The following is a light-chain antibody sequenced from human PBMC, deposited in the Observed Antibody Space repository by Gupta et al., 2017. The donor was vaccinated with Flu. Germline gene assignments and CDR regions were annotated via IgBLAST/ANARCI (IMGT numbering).Light chain of an antibody. J-gene: IGLJ2*01. Sequence: TTICTGTSSGVGGYNYDACYHQHQAKTPNLMMFYVSSRRPGVSTRCSSATSCNTASPITTALQDEDEADYYCCSSKSSSTLDVVFGGGTKLTVL. V-gene: IGLV2-14*04. CDR1: SSGVGGYNY. CDR3: CSSKSSSTLDVV. CDR2: YVS.